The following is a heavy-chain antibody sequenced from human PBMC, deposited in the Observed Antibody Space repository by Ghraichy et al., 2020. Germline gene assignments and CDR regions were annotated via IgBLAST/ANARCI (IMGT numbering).Heavy chain of an antibody. J-gene: IGHJ4*02. CDR1: DASISSRY. CDR2: VYYNGAT. CDR3: ARLRRAVALICDS. Sequence: SQTLSLTCTVSDASISSRYWSWIRQPPGKGLEWIGYVYYNGATEYNPSLKSRVPILQDTPNNQFSLKLRSVTAADTAVYYCARLRRAVALICDSWGQGMLVTVSS. D-gene: IGHD6-19*01. V-gene: IGHV4-59*08.